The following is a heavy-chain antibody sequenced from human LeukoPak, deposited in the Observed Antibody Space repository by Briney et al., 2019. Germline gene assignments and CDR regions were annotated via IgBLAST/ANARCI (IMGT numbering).Heavy chain of an antibody. Sequence: GGSLRLSCAASGFTFSSYGMHWVRQAPGKGLEWVSAISGSGGSTYYADSVKGRFTISRDNSKNTLYLQMNSLRAEDTAVYYCAKDSYYYGSGSYSDYWGQGTLVTVSS. V-gene: IGHV3-23*01. CDR2: ISGSGGST. CDR3: AKDSYYYGSGSYSDY. CDR1: GFTFSSYG. J-gene: IGHJ4*02. D-gene: IGHD3-10*01.